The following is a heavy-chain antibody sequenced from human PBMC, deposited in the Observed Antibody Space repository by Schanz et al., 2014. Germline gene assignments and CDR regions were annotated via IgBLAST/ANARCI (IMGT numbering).Heavy chain of an antibody. D-gene: IGHD1-20*01. J-gene: IGHJ4*02. CDR2: IKQDGSEK. CDR3: ARDGYNLNDRPYYFDY. V-gene: IGHV3-7*01. CDR1: GFTFSIYW. Sequence: EVHLVESGGGLVQPGGSLRLSCAASGFTFSIYWVTWVRQAPGKGLEWVANIKQDGSEKYYVDSVKGRFTISRDNAKNSLYLQMNSLRAEDTAVYYCARDGYNLNDRPYYFDYWGQGTLVNVSS.